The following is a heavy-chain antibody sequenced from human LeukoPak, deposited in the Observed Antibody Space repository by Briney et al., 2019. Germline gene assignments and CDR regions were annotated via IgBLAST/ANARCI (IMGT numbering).Heavy chain of an antibody. CDR1: GYTFTGYY. CDR2: INPNSGGT. CDR3: ARDWEGLGEYWYFDL. V-gene: IGHV1-2*02. D-gene: IGHD1-26*01. J-gene: IGHJ2*01. Sequence: ASVKVSCKASGYTFTGYYMHWVRQAPGQGLEWMGWINPNSGGTNYAQKFQGRVTMTRDTSISTAYMELSRLRSDDTAVYYCARDWEGLGEYWYFDLWGRGTLVAVSS.